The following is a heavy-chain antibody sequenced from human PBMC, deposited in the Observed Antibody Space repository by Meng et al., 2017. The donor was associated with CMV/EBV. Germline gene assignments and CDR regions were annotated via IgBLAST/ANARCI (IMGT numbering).Heavy chain of an antibody. CDR2: INHSGST. CDR3: ARVRGDSDY. D-gene: IGHD2-21*01. J-gene: IGHJ4*02. Sequence: SETLSLTCAVYGGSFSGYYWSWIRQPPGKGLEWIGEINHSGSTNYNPSLKSRVTISVDTSKNQFPLKLSSVTAADTAVYYCARVRGDSDYWGQGTLVTVSS. CDR1: GGSFSGYY. V-gene: IGHV4-34*01.